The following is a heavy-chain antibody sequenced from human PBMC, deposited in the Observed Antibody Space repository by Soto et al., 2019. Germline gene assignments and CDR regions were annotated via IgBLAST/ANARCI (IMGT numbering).Heavy chain of an antibody. CDR3: AREGVEWLRSYYYYGMDV. Sequence: WASVKVSCKASGYTFTSYDINWVRQATGQGLEWMGWMNPNSGNTGYAQKFQGRVTMTRNTSISTAYMELSSLRSEDTAVYYCAREGVEWLRSYYYYGMDVWGQGTTVTVSS. CDR2: MNPNSGNT. D-gene: IGHD5-12*01. CDR1: GYTFTSYD. J-gene: IGHJ6*02. V-gene: IGHV1-8*01.